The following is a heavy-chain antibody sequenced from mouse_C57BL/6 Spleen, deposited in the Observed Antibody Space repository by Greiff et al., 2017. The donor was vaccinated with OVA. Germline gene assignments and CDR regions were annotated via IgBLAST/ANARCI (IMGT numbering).Heavy chain of an antibody. CDR3: AKGYYSNSVFAY. J-gene: IGHJ3*01. CDR1: GFNIKDYY. D-gene: IGHD2-5*01. V-gene: IGHV14-2*01. Sequence: EVQRVESGAELVKPGASVKLSCTASGFNIKDYYMHRVKQRTEQGLEWIGRIDPEDGETKYAPKFQGKATITADTSSNTAYLQLSSLTSEDTAVYYCAKGYYSNSVFAYWGQGTLVTVSA. CDR2: IDPEDGET.